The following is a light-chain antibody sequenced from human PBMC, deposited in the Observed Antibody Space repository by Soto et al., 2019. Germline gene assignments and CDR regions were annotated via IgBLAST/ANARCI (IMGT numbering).Light chain of an antibody. CDR3: QQASSFPWT. CDR1: QSISNW. Sequence: IQMTQSPSSVSASVGDRVTITCRASQSISNWLAWYQQKPGKAPNLLIYAASSLQSGVPSRFSGSGSGTDFTLTISILQPEDFATYFCQQASSFPWTFGQGTKVEIK. J-gene: IGKJ1*01. V-gene: IGKV1-12*01. CDR2: AAS.